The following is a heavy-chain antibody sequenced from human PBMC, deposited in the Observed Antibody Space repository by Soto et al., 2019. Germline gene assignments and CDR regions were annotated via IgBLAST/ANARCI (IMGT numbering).Heavy chain of an antibody. CDR3: AQTTPSIRRFDP. Sequence: EVQLLESGGGLVQPGGSLRLSCAASGFTFSSYAMSWVRQAPGKGLEWVSAISAGGGNKYYRDSVKGRFTSTRDNSKNTLYLQMNSLRAEDTAVYFCAQTTPSIRRFDPWGQGTLVTVAS. V-gene: IGHV3-23*01. D-gene: IGHD1-1*01. J-gene: IGHJ5*02. CDR2: ISAGGGNK. CDR1: GFTFSSYA.